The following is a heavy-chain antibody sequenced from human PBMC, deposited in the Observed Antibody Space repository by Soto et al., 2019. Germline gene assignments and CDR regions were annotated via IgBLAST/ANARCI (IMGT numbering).Heavy chain of an antibody. Sequence: SETLSLTCTVSGGYINNYYWSWIRQPPGKGLEWIGYFYDRGSTHYNPSLESRVTISADTSKNQYSMKLSSVTAADTAVYYCARLYCSGGSCFASKPHFDYWGQGTLVTVSS. CDR3: ARLYCSGGSCFASKPHFDY. J-gene: IGHJ4*02. CDR1: GGYINNYY. CDR2: FYDRGST. D-gene: IGHD2-15*01. V-gene: IGHV4-59*08.